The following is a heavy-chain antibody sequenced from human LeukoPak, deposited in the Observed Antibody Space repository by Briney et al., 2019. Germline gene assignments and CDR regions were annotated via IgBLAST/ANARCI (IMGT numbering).Heavy chain of an antibody. Sequence: SETLSLTCTVSDGSISSSSYYWGWIRQPPGKGLEWIGSIYYSGSTYYNPSLKSRVTISVDTSKNQFSLKLSSVTAADTAVYYCARGLSGYYYDWFDPWGQGTLVTVSS. D-gene: IGHD3-22*01. CDR2: IYYSGST. CDR3: ARGLSGYYYDWFDP. V-gene: IGHV4-39*07. CDR1: DGSISSSSYY. J-gene: IGHJ5*02.